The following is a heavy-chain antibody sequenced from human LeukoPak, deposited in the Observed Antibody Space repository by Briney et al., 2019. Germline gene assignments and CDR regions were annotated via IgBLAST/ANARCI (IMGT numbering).Heavy chain of an antibody. D-gene: IGHD6-13*01. CDR1: GFTFTSSA. Sequence: SVTVSCKASGFTFTSSAVQWVRQARGQRLEWIGWIFVGSGNTNYAQKFRERVTITRDMSTSTAYMELSSLRSEDTAVYYCAAAGIAAAGTEFDPWGQGTLVTVSS. CDR2: IFVGSGNT. V-gene: IGHV1-58*01. CDR3: AAAGIAAAGTEFDP. J-gene: IGHJ5*02.